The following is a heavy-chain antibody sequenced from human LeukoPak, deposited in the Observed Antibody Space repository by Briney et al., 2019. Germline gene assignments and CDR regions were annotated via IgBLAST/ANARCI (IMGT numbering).Heavy chain of an antibody. D-gene: IGHD6-13*01. J-gene: IGHJ5*02. CDR1: GFTVSSNY. V-gene: IGHV3-53*01. CDR2: IYSGGST. Sequence: PGGSLRLSCAASGFTVSSNYTSWVRQAPGKGLEWVSVIYSGGSTYYADSVKGRFTISRDNSKNTLYLQMNSLRAEDTAVYYCARVVVAAAGTFDPWGQGTLVTVSS. CDR3: ARVVVAAAGTFDP.